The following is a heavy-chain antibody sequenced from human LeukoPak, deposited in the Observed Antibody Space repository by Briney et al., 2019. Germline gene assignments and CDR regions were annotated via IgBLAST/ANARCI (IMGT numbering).Heavy chain of an antibody. CDR1: GGSFSGYY. V-gene: IGHV4-34*01. D-gene: IGHD3-16*02. Sequence: SETLSLTCAVYGGSFSGYYWSWIRQPPGKGLEWIGEINHSGSTNYNPSLKSRVTISVDTSKNQFSLKLSSVTAADTAVYYCAGAGKYDYVWGSYRYLFDYWGQGTLVTVSS. J-gene: IGHJ4*02. CDR3: AGAGKYDYVWGSYRYLFDY. CDR2: INHSGST.